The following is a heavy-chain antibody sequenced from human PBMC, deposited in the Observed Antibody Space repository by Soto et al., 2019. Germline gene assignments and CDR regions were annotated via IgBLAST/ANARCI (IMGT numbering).Heavy chain of an antibody. V-gene: IGHV1-18*01. CDR2: ISAYNGNT. CDR3: AREVGANEVDYYYGLDL. D-gene: IGHD1-26*01. J-gene: IGHJ6*02. Sequence: QVQLVQSGAEVKKPGASVKVSCKASGYTFTSYGISWVRQAPGQGLEWMGWISAYNGNTNYAQKLQGRVTMTTDTSPSTAYVGLRSLRSDDTAVYYCAREVGANEVDYYYGLDLWGQGPTVTFSS. CDR1: GYTFTSYG.